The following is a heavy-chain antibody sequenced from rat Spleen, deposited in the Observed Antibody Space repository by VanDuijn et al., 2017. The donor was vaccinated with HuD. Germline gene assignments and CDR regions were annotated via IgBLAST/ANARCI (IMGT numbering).Heavy chain of an antibody. Sequence: EVQLQESGPGLVKPSQSLSLTCSVTGYSITSSYRWNWIRKFPGNKLEWMGYINSAGSTNYNPSLKSRISITRDTSKNQFFLQVNSVTTEDTAIYYCARSRNDGTYYYYFDYWGQGVMVTVSS. V-gene: IGHV3-3*01. D-gene: IGHD1-12*02. J-gene: IGHJ2*01. CDR1: GYSITSSYR. CDR2: INSAGST. CDR3: ARSRNDGTYYYYFDY.